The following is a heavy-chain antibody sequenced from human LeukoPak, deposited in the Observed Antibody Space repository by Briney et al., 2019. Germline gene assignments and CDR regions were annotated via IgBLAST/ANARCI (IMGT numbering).Heavy chain of an antibody. D-gene: IGHD1-26*01. CDR1: GGSVSSGSYY. J-gene: IGHJ6*02. Sequence: SETLSLTCTVSGGSVSSGSYYWSWIRQPPGKGLEWIGYIYHSGSTKYNPSLKSRVTISIDTSKNQFSLKLSSVTAADTAIYYCAGVVGGSYSMDVWGQGTTVTVSS. CDR3: AGVVGGSYSMDV. V-gene: IGHV4-61*01. CDR2: IYHSGST.